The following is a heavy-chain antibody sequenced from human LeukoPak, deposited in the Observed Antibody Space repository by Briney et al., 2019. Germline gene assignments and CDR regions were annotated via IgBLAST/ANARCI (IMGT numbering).Heavy chain of an antibody. CDR1: GFTVSNNY. Sequence: PGGSLRLSCAASGFTVSNNYMNWVRQPPGKGLEWVSVTYSGGRTYYADSVKGRFTISRDISKNTLDLQMNSLIAEDTAVYYCARRYSTNWANDYWGQGTLVTVSS. V-gene: IGHV3-66*01. CDR2: TYSGGRT. CDR3: ARRYSTNWANDY. D-gene: IGHD6-13*01. J-gene: IGHJ4*02.